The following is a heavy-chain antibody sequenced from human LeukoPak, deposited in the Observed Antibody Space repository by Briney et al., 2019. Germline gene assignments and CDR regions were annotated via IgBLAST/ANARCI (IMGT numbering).Heavy chain of an antibody. J-gene: IGHJ4*02. V-gene: IGHV1-2*02. CDR3: AKSPQAHYYDTSAYSNC. CDR1: GYXFTGHY. Sequence: GASVKVSCKASGYXFTGHYIHWVRQAPGQGREWMGLINPNSGGTNYAQKFQGRVTMTRDTAISTAYMELRRLRSDDTAVYYCAKSPQAHYYDTSAYSNCWGQGTLVTVSS. CDR2: INPNSGGT. D-gene: IGHD3-22*01.